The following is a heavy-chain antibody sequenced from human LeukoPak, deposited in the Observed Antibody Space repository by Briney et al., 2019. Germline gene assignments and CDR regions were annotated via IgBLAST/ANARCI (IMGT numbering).Heavy chain of an antibody. CDR3: ARGTVTTRYNWFDP. Sequence: GRSLRLSCAASGFTFSSYGMHWVRQAPGKGLERVAVIWYDGSNKYYADSVKGRFTISRDNSKNTLYLQMNSLRAEDTAVYYCARGTVTTRYNWFDPWGQGTLVTVSS. CDR1: GFTFSSYG. V-gene: IGHV3-33*01. CDR2: IWYDGSNK. D-gene: IGHD4-11*01. J-gene: IGHJ5*02.